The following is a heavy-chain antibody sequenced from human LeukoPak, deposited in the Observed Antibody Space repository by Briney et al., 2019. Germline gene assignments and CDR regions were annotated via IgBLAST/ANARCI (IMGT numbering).Heavy chain of an antibody. CDR1: GFTFSSYT. Sequence: GGSLRLSCAASGFTFSSYTMNWVRQAPGKGLEWLSSISSSGSTIYYADSVKGRFTISRDNAKNSLYLQTYSLRAEDTAVYYCATSDLVHEMVAYDAFHIWGQGTMVTVSS. CDR3: ATSDLVHEMVAYDAFHI. V-gene: IGHV3-48*04. CDR2: ISSSGSTI. D-gene: IGHD2-15*01. J-gene: IGHJ3*02.